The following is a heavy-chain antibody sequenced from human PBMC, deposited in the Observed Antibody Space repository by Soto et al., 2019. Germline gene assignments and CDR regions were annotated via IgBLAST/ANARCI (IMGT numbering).Heavy chain of an antibody. V-gene: IGHV3-30*18. CDR3: AKDRRYCSSTSCYASHYYYYYMDV. CDR1: GFTFSSYG. D-gene: IGHD2-2*01. Sequence: GGSLRLSCAASGFTFSSYGMHWVRQAPGKGLEWVAVISYDGSNKYYADSVKGRFTISRDNSKNTLYLQMNSLRAEDTAVYYCAKDRRYCSSTSCYASHYYYYYMDVWGKGTTVTVSS. CDR2: ISYDGSNK. J-gene: IGHJ6*03.